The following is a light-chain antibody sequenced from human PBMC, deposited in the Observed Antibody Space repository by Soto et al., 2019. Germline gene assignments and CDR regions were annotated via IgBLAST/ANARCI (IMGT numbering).Light chain of an antibody. CDR2: KAS. J-gene: IGKJ1*01. V-gene: IGKV1-5*03. CDR3: QQYNSSPWT. CDR1: QSISSW. Sequence: DIPMTQSPSTLSASVGDRVTITCRASQSISSWLAWYQQKPGKAPKLLIYKASSLESGVPSRFSGSGSGTEFTLTISSLQPDDFATYYSQQYNSSPWTFGQGTKVEIK.